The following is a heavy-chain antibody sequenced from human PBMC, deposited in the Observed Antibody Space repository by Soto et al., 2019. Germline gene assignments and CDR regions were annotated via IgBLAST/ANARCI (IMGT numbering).Heavy chain of an antibody. CDR3: ARDRRRGGRYFDY. J-gene: IGHJ4*02. D-gene: IGHD3-10*01. CDR1: GGSFSGYY. CDR2: INHSGST. V-gene: IGHV4-34*01. Sequence: PSETLSLTCAVYGGSFSGYYWSWIRQPPGKGLEWIGEINHSGSTNYNPSLKSRVTISVDTSKNQFSLKLSSVTAADTAVYYCARDRRRGGRYFDYWGQGTLVTVS.